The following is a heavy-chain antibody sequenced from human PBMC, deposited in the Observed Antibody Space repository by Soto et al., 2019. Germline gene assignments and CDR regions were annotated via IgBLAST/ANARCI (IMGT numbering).Heavy chain of an antibody. CDR1: GGTFSSYA. CDR3: ARSIVVVTALSPEYYYYYGMDV. Sequence: ASVKVSCKASGGTFSSYAISWVRQAPGQGLEWMGGIIPIFGTANYAQKFQGRVTITADESTSTAYMELSSLRSEDTAVYYCARSIVVVTALSPEYYYYYGMDVWGQGTTVTVSS. V-gene: IGHV1-69*13. D-gene: IGHD2-21*02. J-gene: IGHJ6*02. CDR2: IIPIFGTA.